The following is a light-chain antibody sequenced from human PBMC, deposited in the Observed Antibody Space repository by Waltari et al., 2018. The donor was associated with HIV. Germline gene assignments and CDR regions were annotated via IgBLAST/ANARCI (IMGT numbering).Light chain of an antibody. CDR2: GSG. CDR3: QSYDRSLNGYV. J-gene: IGLJ1*01. V-gene: IGLV1-40*01. Sequence: VLTQPPSVSGAPGPTVTIFCPGNSYTIGAGFDVPWYQQLSGTAPKLLIFGSGNRPSGVPRRFSGSKSGTSPSLAISGLQLEDEGDYHCQSYDRSLNGYVFGGGTKVIVL. CDR1: SYTIGAGFD.